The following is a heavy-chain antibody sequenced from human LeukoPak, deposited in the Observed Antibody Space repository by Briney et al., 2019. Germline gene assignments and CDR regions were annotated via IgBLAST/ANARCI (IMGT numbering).Heavy chain of an antibody. D-gene: IGHD2-15*01. CDR1: GGTFSSYA. V-gene: IGHV1-69*13. CDR3: ASMAPLCSGGSCPHGNWFDP. Sequence: ASVKVSCKASGGTFSSYAISWVRQAPGQGLEWMGGIIPIFGTANYAQKFQGRVTITADESTSTAYMELSSLRSEDTAVYYCASMAPLCSGGSCPHGNWFDPWGQGTQVTVSS. J-gene: IGHJ5*02. CDR2: IIPIFGTA.